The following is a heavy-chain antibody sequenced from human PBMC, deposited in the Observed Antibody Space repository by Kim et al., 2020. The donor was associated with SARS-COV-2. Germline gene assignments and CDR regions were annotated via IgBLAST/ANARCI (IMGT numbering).Heavy chain of an antibody. J-gene: IGHJ6*02. V-gene: IGHV3-30*02. D-gene: IGHD3-10*01. CDR3: AKAGVHGQPYGMDV. Sequence: ADSVEGRCTIARDNSKNTLYLQMNGLRAEDTAVYYGAKAGVHGQPYGMDVWGQGTTVTVSS.